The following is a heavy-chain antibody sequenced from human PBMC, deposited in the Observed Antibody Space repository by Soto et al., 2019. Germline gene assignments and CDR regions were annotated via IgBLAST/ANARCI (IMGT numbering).Heavy chain of an antibody. V-gene: IGHV4-39*01. CDR1: GDSISSNSHY. J-gene: IGHJ6*02. CDR2: IYYDGNT. Sequence: SSETLSLTCTVSGDSISSNSHYWGWIRQPPGKGLESIANIYYDGNTYYNPSLKSRVTISLDTSKNQFSLKLSSVTAADTAVYYCARLLPPPSITMVRGVDYYYYYGMDVWGQGTTVTVSS. D-gene: IGHD3-10*01. CDR3: ARLLPPPSITMVRGVDYYYYYGMDV.